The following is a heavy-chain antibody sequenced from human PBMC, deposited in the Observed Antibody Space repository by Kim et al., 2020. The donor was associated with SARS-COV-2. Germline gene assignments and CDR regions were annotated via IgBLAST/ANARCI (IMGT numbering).Heavy chain of an antibody. Sequence: ASVKVSCKASGYTFTSYAMNWVRQAPGQGLEWMGWINTNTGNPTYAQGFTGRFVFSLDTSVSTAYLQISSLKAEDTAVYYCARRSRVFGANWFDPWGQGTLVTVSS. CDR3: ARRSRVFGANWFDP. V-gene: IGHV7-4-1*02. D-gene: IGHD3-3*01. J-gene: IGHJ5*02. CDR1: GYTFTSYA. CDR2: INTNTGNP.